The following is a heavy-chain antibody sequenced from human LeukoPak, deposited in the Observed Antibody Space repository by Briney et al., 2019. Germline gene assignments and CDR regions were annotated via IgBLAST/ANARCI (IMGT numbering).Heavy chain of an antibody. CDR3: ASGPYASNDYYHGVFVY. Sequence: PSETLSLTCTVSGGSLSSRGYFWSWIRQHPGKGLEWIGYISYSGSTSYNPALKSRIIISLDTSKNQMSLKLSSVTAADAAMYYCASGPYASNDYYHGVFVYWGQGTLVTVSS. J-gene: IGHJ4*02. D-gene: IGHD3-22*01. CDR2: ISYSGST. V-gene: IGHV4-31*03. CDR1: GGSLSSRGYF.